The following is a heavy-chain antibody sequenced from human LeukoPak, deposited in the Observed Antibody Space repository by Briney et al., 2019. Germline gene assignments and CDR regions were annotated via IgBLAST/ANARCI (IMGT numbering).Heavy chain of an antibody. Sequence: GGSLRLSCAASGFTVSNYYMSWVRQAPGKGLEWVSVIWTDGGTYYADSMRGRFTISRDDSKNTLFLQMDSLRAEDTAVYYCARDRAAADPWGQGTLVTVSS. J-gene: IGHJ5*02. CDR3: ARDRAAADP. CDR2: IWTDGGT. D-gene: IGHD6-13*01. CDR1: GFTVSNYY. V-gene: IGHV3-53*01.